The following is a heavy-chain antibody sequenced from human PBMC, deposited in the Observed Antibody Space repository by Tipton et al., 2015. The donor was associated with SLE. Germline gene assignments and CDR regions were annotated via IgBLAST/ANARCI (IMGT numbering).Heavy chain of an antibody. Sequence: TLSLTCSASGGSISSNTYYWAWIRQPPGKGLEWIGTIYYSGSTYYNPPLRSRVTISVDTSRNQFSLKMTSVSAADTAVYYCARGSDGEYVRYFDVWGPGTLVTVSS. CDR1: GGSISSNTYY. J-gene: IGHJ2*01. V-gene: IGHV4-39*07. CDR2: IYYSGST. D-gene: IGHD4-17*01. CDR3: ARGSDGEYVRYFDV.